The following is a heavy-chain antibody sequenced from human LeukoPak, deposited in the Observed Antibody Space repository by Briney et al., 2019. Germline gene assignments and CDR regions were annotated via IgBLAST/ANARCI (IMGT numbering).Heavy chain of an antibody. Sequence: SETLSLTCTVSGGSISIYYWSWIRHPAGKGLEWIGRIYTSGSTSYNPSLKSRVNMSVDTSKIQFSLKLSSVSAADTAVYFCARCPYCSGDCYFAYWGQGTLVTVSS. J-gene: IGHJ4*02. D-gene: IGHD2-21*02. V-gene: IGHV4-4*07. CDR1: GGSISIYY. CDR3: ARCPYCSGDCYFAY. CDR2: IYTSGST.